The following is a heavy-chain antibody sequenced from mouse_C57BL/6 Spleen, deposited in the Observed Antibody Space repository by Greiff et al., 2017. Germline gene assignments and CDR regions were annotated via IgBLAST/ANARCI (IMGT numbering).Heavy chain of an antibody. Sequence: QVQLQQSGAELVRPGASVTLSCKASGYTFTDYEMHWVKQTPVHGLEWIGAIDPETGGTAYNQKFKGKAILTADKSSSTAYMELRSLTSEDSAVYYCTRRSGDGFDGWGKGTTLTVSS. CDR2: IDPETGGT. CDR3: TRRSGDGFDG. J-gene: IGHJ2*01. D-gene: IGHD3-3*01. V-gene: IGHV1-15*01. CDR1: GYTFTDYE.